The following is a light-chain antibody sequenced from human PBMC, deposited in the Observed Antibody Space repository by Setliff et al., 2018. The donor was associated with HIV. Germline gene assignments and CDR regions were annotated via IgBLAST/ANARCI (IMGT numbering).Light chain of an antibody. CDR3: SSYAGSNNV. CDR2: EDS. Sequence: QSALAQPPSASGSPGQSVTISCTGTSSDVGGYNYVSWYQQHPGKAPKLMIYEDSKRPSGVPDRFSGSKSGNTASLTVSGLQAEDEADYYCSSYAGSNNVFGTGTKVTVL. J-gene: IGLJ1*01. CDR1: SSDVGGYNY. V-gene: IGLV2-8*01.